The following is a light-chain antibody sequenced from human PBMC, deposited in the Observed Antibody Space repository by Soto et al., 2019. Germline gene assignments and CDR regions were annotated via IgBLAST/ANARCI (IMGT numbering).Light chain of an antibody. CDR3: QSYESSLSLYV. J-gene: IGLJ1*01. CDR2: GNS. V-gene: IGLV1-40*01. CDR1: SSNIGAGYD. Sequence: QSALTQPPSVSGAPGQRVTISCTGSSSNIGAGYDVHWYQQLPGTAPKLLIYGNSNRPSGVPDRFSGSKSGTSASLAFTGLQAEDVSDYYCQSYESSLSLYVSGPGTKVTVL.